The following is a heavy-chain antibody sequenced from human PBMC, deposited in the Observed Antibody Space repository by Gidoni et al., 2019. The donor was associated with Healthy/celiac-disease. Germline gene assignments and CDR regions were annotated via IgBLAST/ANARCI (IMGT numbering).Heavy chain of an antibody. CDR3: ARERNNWNDLIYNWFDP. J-gene: IGHJ5*02. CDR2: IYTSGST. V-gene: IGHV4-4*07. D-gene: IGHD1-20*01. CDR1: GGSISSYY. Sequence: QVQLQESGPGLVKPSETLSLTCTVSGGSISSYYWSWIRQPAGKGLEWIGRIYTSGSTNYNPSLKSRVTMSVDTSKNQFSLKLSSVTAADTAVYYCARERNNWNDLIYNWFDPWGQGTLVTVSS.